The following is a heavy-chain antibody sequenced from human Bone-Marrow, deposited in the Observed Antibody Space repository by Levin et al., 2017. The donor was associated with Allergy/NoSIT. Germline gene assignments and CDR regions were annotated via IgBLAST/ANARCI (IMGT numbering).Heavy chain of an antibody. Sequence: ASVKVSCKASGGTFSSYAISWVRQAPGQGLEWMGGIIPIFGTANYAQKFQGRVTITADESTSTAYMELSSLRSEDTAVYYCARGDIAAAGTWGNWFDPWGQGTLVTVSS. CDR1: GGTFSSYA. V-gene: IGHV1-69*13. J-gene: IGHJ5*02. D-gene: IGHD6-13*01. CDR3: ARGDIAAAGTWGNWFDP. CDR2: IIPIFGTA.